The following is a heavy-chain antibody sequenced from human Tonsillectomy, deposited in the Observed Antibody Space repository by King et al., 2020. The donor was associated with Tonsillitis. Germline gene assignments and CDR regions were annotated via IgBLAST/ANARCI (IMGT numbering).Heavy chain of an antibody. J-gene: IGHJ4*02. CDR3: ARVGYDFWSGYHLYFDY. Sequence: QVQLQESGPGLVKPSQTLSLTCTVSGGSISSGDYYWSWIRQHPGKGLEWIGYIDYSGSTYYNPSLKSRVTISIDTSKNQFSLKLGSVTAADTAVYYCARVGYDFWSGYHLYFDYWGQGTLVTVSS. D-gene: IGHD3-3*01. CDR2: IDYSGST. V-gene: IGHV4-31*03. CDR1: GGSISSGDYY.